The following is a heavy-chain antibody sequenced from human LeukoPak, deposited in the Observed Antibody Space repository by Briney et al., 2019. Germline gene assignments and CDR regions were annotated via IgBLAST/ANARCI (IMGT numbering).Heavy chain of an antibody. D-gene: IGHD3-10*01. CDR2: IYPGDSDT. Sequence: GESLKISCKGSGYSFTSYWIGWVRQMPGEGLEWIGIIYPGDSDTRYSPSLQGQLTRPAHKPISTAYLQWSSLKASDTAMYYCARHAMFRGLSRWFVPWGEGTLVSVSS. CDR3: ARHAMFRGLSRWFVP. CDR1: GYSFTSYW. V-gene: IGHV5-51*01. J-gene: IGHJ5*02.